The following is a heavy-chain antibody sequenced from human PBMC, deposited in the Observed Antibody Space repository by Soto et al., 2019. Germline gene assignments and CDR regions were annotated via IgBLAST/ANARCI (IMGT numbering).Heavy chain of an antibody. CDR2: ISYDSDTI. Sequence: GSLRLSCAGSGFTFGTYSMNWVRQAAGKGLEWIAYISYDSDTIQYADSVKGRFTISRDNAKNSLYLQMNSLRDEDTAVYYCAKSRYADSSGDYYDFWGQGTRVTVSS. CDR1: GFTFGTYS. J-gene: IGHJ4*02. V-gene: IGHV3-48*02. CDR3: AKSRYADSSGDYYDF. D-gene: IGHD3-22*01.